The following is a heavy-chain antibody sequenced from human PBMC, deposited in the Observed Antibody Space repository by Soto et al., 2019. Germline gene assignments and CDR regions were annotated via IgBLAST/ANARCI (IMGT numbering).Heavy chain of an antibody. CDR1: GGSFSGYY. CDR3: ASLEYSGYDYS. CDR2: SNNSGST. D-gene: IGHD5-12*01. Sequence: QVQLQQWGAGLLKPSQTLSLTCAVYGGSFSGYYWNWIRQPPGQGLGRMGESNNSGSTNYTQSLTSRVTISVDTSQNPCSLKLSSVTAADTAVYYCASLEYSGYDYSWGQGTLVTVSS. J-gene: IGHJ4*02. V-gene: IGHV4-34*01.